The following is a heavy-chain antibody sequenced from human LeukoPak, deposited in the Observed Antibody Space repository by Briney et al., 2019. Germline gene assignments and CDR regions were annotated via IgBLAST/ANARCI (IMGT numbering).Heavy chain of an antibody. D-gene: IGHD6-19*01. Sequence: GGSLRLSCTASGFTFSTYWMNWVRQAPGKGLERVANIKEDGSEKYYVDSVKGRFTISRDNAKNSLYLQMNSLRPEDTAVYSCARSRGVAGTSEFDPWGQGTLVTVSS. CDR1: GFTFSTYW. CDR2: IKEDGSEK. CDR3: ARSRGVAGTSEFDP. J-gene: IGHJ5*02. V-gene: IGHV3-7*01.